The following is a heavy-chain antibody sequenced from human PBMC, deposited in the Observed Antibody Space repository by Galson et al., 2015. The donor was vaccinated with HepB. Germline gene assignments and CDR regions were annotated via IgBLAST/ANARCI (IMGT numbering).Heavy chain of an antibody. CDR3: ANLQSASDTFDI. Sequence: CAISGDSVSSNSAAWNWIRQSPSRGLEWLGRTYYRSKWYNNYAVSVKSRISINPDTSKNQFSLQLKSVTPEDTAMYYCANLQSASDTFDIWGQGTMVTVSS. J-gene: IGHJ3*02. CDR1: GDSVSSNSAA. CDR2: TYYRSKWYN. V-gene: IGHV6-1*01.